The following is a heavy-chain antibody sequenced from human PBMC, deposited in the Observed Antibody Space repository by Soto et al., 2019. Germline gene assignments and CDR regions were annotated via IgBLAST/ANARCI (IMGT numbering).Heavy chain of an antibody. J-gene: IGHJ5*02. CDR1: GLPFSSXA. CDR3: ARHNDTSRRHLLPDH. D-gene: IGHD2-2*01. CDR2: ISYDGSNK. Sequence: LXLXCAASGLPFSSXAMHWVRQAPGKGLEWVAVISYDGSNKYYADSVKGRFTISRDNPKNTLYLQMPSLRAEDTAVYYCARHNDTSRRHLLPDHWGHGNMVTASS. V-gene: IGHV3-30-3*01.